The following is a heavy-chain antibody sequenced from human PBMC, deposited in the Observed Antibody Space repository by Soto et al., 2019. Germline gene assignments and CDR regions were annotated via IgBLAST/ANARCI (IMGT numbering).Heavy chain of an antibody. J-gene: IGHJ4*02. V-gene: IGHV3-74*01. Sequence: EVHLVESGGGLVQPGGSPRLSCAVSGFTFSRHWMHWVRQAPGKGLQWVSRINTGGSGTNYADSVEGRFTISRDNTKNTLYLQMNSLRGEDTAQYYCVRGTSDWYGVDFWGQGTLVTVSS. CDR1: GFTFSRHW. CDR3: VRGTSDWYGVDF. CDR2: INTGGSGT. D-gene: IGHD3-10*01.